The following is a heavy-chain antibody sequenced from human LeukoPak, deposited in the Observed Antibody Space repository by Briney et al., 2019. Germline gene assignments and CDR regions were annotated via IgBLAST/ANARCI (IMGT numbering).Heavy chain of an antibody. Sequence: SETLSLTCTVSGDSISSYYWSWIRQPPWKGLEWIGRISTSGSTNYNPSLKSRVTISVDTSKNQFSLKVSSVTAADTAVYYCARLSVPAAGLFFDLWGRGTLVTVSS. CDR3: ARLSVPAAGLFFDL. J-gene: IGHJ2*01. CDR2: ISTSGST. CDR1: GDSISSYY. D-gene: IGHD6-13*01. V-gene: IGHV4-4*08.